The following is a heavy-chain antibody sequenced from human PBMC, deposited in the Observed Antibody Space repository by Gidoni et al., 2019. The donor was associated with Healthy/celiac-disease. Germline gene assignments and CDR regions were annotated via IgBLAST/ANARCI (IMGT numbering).Heavy chain of an antibody. CDR2: ISSSSSYI. V-gene: IGHV3-21*01. D-gene: IGHD2-2*01. J-gene: IGHJ5*02. Sequence: EVQMVESGGGLVKPGGSLRLSCAASGFTFSGYSMNWVRQAPGKGLEWVSSISSSSSYIYYADSVKGRFTISRDNAKNSLYLQMNSLRAEDTAVYYCARDPYCSSTSCYPGWFDPWGQGTLVTVSS. CDR3: ARDPYCSSTSCYPGWFDP. CDR1: GFTFSGYS.